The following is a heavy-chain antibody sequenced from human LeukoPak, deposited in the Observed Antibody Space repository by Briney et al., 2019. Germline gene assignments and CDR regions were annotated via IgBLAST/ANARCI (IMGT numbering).Heavy chain of an antibody. Sequence: NASETLSLTCTVSGGSISSYYWSWIRQPAGKGLEWIGRIYTSGSTNYNPSLKSRVTMSVDTSKNQFSLKLSSVTAADTAVYYCARAMYEQYYYYYMDVWGKGTTVTIS. CDR2: IYTSGST. D-gene: IGHD2-8*01. CDR3: ARAMYEQYYYYYMDV. J-gene: IGHJ6*03. CDR1: GGSISSYY. V-gene: IGHV4-4*07.